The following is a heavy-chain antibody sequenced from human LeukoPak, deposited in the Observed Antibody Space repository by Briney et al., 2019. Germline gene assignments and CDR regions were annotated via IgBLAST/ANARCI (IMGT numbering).Heavy chain of an antibody. CDR3: ARGDTGSFRDAFDI. J-gene: IGHJ3*02. D-gene: IGHD1-26*01. CDR2: ISSNGGST. CDR1: GFTFSTYA. V-gene: IGHV3-64*01. Sequence: GGSLRLSCAASGFTFSTYAMKWVRQAPGKGLEYVSGISSNGGSTYYANSVKGRFSTSRDNSKNTLNLQMGSLRAEDIAVYYCARGDTGSFRDAFDIWGQGTMVSVSS.